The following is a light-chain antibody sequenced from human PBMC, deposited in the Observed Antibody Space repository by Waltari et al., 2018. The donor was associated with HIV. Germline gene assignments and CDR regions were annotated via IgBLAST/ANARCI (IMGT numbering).Light chain of an antibody. CDR2: SNN. J-gene: IGLJ1*01. V-gene: IGLV1-44*01. CDR3: AAWDDSLGAHYV. CDR1: RTNIGSNT. Sequence: QSILTQPPSASGTPGQRVTVSCSGSRTNIGSNTVSWYQQLPGTAPKLLIYSNNQRPSGVPDRFSGSKSGTSASLAISGLQSDDEADYYCAAWDDSLGAHYVFGTGTKVTVL.